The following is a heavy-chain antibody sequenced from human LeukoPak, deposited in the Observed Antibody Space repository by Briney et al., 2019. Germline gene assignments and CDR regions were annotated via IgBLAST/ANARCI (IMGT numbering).Heavy chain of an antibody. CDR3: AKDSYWSSTSLDY. Sequence: QPGGSLRLSCAASGFTFSSYGMHWVRQAPGKGLEWVAFIRYDGSNKYYADSVKGRFTISRDNSKNTLYLQMNSLRAEDTAVYYCAKDSYWSSTSLDYWGQGTLVTVSS. CDR2: IRYDGSNK. D-gene: IGHD2-2*01. J-gene: IGHJ4*02. V-gene: IGHV3-30*02. CDR1: GFTFSSYG.